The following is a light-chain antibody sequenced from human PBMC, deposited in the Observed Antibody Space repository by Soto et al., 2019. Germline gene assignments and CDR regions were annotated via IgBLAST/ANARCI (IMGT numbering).Light chain of an antibody. Sequence: EIVLTQSPGTLSLSPGERATLSCRASQSISTTYLAWYQQKPGQAPRLLIHGTSSRATGIPDRFSGSGSETDFTLTISRLEPEDFAVYYCQHYGTSPTWTFGQGTKVEIK. CDR1: QSISTTY. V-gene: IGKV3-20*01. CDR3: QHYGTSPTWT. CDR2: GTS. J-gene: IGKJ1*01.